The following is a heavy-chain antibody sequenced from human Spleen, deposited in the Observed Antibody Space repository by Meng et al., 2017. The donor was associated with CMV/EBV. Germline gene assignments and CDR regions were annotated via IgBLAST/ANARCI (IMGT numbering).Heavy chain of an antibody. Sequence: GGSLRLSCAGSGFTFSTYDLNWVRQAPGKGLEWVASISRSSTYIHYADSVKGRFTISRDNAKNSLYLQMNSLRAEDTAVYYCARLHLYYYESSPEHWFDPWGQGTLVTVSS. CDR2: ISRSSTYI. V-gene: IGHV3-21*01. D-gene: IGHD3-22*01. CDR3: ARLHLYYYESSPEHWFDP. J-gene: IGHJ5*02. CDR1: GFTFSTYD.